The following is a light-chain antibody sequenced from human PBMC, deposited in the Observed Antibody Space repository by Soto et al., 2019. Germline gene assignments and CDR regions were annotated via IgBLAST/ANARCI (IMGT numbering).Light chain of an antibody. CDR1: SSNIGAGSD. Sequence: QSVLTQPPSVSGAPGQRVTISCTGSSSNIGAGSDVHWYQQLPGTAPKLLIYGNSNRPSGVPDRFSGSKSGTSASLAITGVQAEDEADYYCQSYDSSLSALFGGGTKFTVL. J-gene: IGLJ2*01. CDR3: QSYDSSLSAL. V-gene: IGLV1-40*01. CDR2: GNS.